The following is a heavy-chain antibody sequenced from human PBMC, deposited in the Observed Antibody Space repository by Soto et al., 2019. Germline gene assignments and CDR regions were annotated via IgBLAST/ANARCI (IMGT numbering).Heavy chain of an antibody. CDR1: GYRFTSYW. CDR2: IFPSDSDT. D-gene: IGHD3-22*01. V-gene: IGHV5-51*01. Sequence: GESLKISCRTSGYRFTSYWIAWVRQMPGKGLDWMGIIFPSDSDTRYSPSFQGQVTISADRSTSTVFLQWASLKASDTAVYFCARKDKSGYFNWFDPWGQGTLVTVSS. J-gene: IGHJ5*02. CDR3: ARKDKSGYFNWFDP.